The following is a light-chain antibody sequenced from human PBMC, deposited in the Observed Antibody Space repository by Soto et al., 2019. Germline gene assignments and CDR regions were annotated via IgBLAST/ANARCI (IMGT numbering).Light chain of an antibody. CDR1: SSDVGSYTY. V-gene: IGLV2-11*01. CDR2: DVS. J-gene: IGLJ3*02. CDR3: CSYAGAYNWV. Sequence: QSALTQPRSVSGSPGQSVTISCTGTSSDVGSYTYVSWYQQYPGKAPKLIIYDVSERPSGVPDRFSGSKSGNTASLTISGLQAEDEADYYCCSYAGAYNWVFGGGTKLTVL.